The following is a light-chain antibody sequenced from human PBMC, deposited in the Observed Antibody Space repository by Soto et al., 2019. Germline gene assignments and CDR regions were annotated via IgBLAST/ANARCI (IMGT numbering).Light chain of an antibody. V-gene: IGKV3-20*01. CDR2: GAS. CDR3: QQYGSSPPTWT. J-gene: IGKJ1*01. Sequence: EIVLTQSPGTLSLSPGERATLSCRASQSVSSSYLAWYQQKPGQAPRLLIYGASSRATGIPDRFSGSGSGTDLTLTISRLEPEDFAVYYCQQYGSSPPTWTFGQGTKVDIK. CDR1: QSVSSSY.